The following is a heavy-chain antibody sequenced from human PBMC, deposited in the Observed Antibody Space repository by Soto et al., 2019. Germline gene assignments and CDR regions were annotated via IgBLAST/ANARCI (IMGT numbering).Heavy chain of an antibody. D-gene: IGHD6-6*01. CDR1: GFTFSNYG. J-gene: IGHJ4*02. V-gene: IGHV3-48*02. CDR3: ARGGAARPDY. Sequence: PGGSLRLSCAASGFTFSNYGMNWVRQAPGKGLAWVSYISSGRPTIQYADSVKGRFTISRDNAKNSLYLQMNSLRDEDTAVYYCARGGAARPDYWGQGTLVTV. CDR2: ISSGRPTI.